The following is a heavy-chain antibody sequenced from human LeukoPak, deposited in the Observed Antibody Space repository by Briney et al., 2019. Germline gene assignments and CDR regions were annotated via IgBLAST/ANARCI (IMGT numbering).Heavy chain of an antibody. Sequence: ASVKVSYMASGYALTGSDFYWVRQAAGQGLEYMGSVNPFTGDTNYAQKFQGRVTMTRDTSRNTAYMELSGLTSDDTAMYYCATRPPPVTIGPFDYWGQGTLGTVSS. CDR1: GYALTGSD. CDR3: ATRPPPVTIGPFDY. D-gene: IGHD2-21*02. V-gene: IGHV1-2*02. CDR2: VNPFTGDT. J-gene: IGHJ4*02.